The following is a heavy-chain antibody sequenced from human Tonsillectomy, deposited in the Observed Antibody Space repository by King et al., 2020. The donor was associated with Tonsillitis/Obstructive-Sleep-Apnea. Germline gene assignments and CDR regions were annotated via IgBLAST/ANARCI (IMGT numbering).Heavy chain of an antibody. Sequence: VQLVESGAEVKKPGASVKVSCKASGYTFTSYGINWVRQAPGQGLEWMGWISAYNGNTNYAQKLQGRVTMTTDTSTSTAYMELRSLRSDDTAVYYCARAVRGVDSCGFPTGGHFDYWGQSTLVTVSS. CDR2: ISAYNGNT. CDR3: ARAVRGVDSCGFPTGGHFDY. V-gene: IGHV1-18*01. D-gene: IGHD6-19*01. J-gene: IGHJ4*02. CDR1: GYTFTSYG.